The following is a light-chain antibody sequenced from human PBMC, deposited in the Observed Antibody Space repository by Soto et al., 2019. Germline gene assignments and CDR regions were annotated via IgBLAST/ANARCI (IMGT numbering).Light chain of an antibody. CDR2: SDT. CDR1: NIGGKS. CDR3: QVWDSSGDHSVV. V-gene: IGLV3-21*04. J-gene: IGLJ2*01. Sequence: SYELTQPPSVSVAPGKTATITCGGSNIGGKSVQGYQQTPCQAPVLVIYSDTDRPSGIPGRFSGSNSGTTATLTINSVEAGDEADYYCQVWDSSGDHSVVFGGGTKLTVL.